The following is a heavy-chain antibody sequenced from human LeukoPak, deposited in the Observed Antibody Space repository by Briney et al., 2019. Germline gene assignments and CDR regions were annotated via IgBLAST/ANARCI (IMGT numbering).Heavy chain of an antibody. D-gene: IGHD3-10*01. CDR3: ARESGWLLWSWFDP. Sequence: PSETLSLTCTVSGGSISSYYWSWIRQPAGKGLEWIGGIYTSGSTNYNPSLKSRVTISVDTSKNQFSLKLSSVTAADTAVYYCARESGWLLWSWFDPWGQGTLVTVSS. CDR2: IYTSGST. V-gene: IGHV4-4*07. CDR1: GGSISSYY. J-gene: IGHJ5*02.